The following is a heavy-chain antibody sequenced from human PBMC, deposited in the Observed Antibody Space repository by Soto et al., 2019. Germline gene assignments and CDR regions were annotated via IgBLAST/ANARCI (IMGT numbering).Heavy chain of an antibody. Sequence: QVQLQESGPGLVKPSETLSLTCTVSGGSISSYYWSWIRQPPGKGLEWIGYIYYSGSTNYNPSLTSXVXIXXDTSKNQFPLKRSSVTAADTAAYDCARGRGGYFDLWGRGTLVTVSS. CDR1: GGSISSYY. J-gene: IGHJ2*01. V-gene: IGHV4-59*01. CDR3: ARGRGGYFDL. CDR2: IYYSGST.